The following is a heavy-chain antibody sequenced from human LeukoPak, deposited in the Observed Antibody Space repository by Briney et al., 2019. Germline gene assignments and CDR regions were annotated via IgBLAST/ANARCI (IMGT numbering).Heavy chain of an antibody. Sequence: PSETLSLNCAVSGGAFSGYFWTWIRQSPGKGLEWIGEINHSGSTNYNPSLKSRVTISVDTSKNQFSLKPSSVTAADTAVYYCARVGYYDSSGYLGYWGQGTLVTVSS. J-gene: IGHJ4*02. D-gene: IGHD3-22*01. V-gene: IGHV4-34*01. CDR2: INHSGST. CDR1: GGAFSGYF. CDR3: ARVGYYDSSGYLGY.